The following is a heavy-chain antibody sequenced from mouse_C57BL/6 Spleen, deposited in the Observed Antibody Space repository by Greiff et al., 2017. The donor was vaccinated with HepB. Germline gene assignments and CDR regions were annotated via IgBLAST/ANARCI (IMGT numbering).Heavy chain of an antibody. V-gene: IGHV1-22*01. Sequence: DVKLQESGPELVKPGASVKMSCKASGYTFTDYNMHWVKQSHGKSLEWIGYINPNNGGTSYNQKFKGKATLTVNKSSSTAYMELRSLTSEDSAVYYCAREGLGHGDYWGQGTTLTVSS. J-gene: IGHJ2*01. D-gene: IGHD4-1*01. CDR3: AREGLGHGDY. CDR2: INPNNGGT. CDR1: GYTFTDYN.